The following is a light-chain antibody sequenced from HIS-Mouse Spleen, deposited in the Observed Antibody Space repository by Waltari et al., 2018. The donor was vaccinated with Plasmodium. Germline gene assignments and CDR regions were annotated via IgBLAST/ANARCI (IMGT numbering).Light chain of an antibody. Sequence: QSVLTQPPSPSGTPGPRVTISCSGRSSTLGSNYVYWYQQLPGTAPKLLIYRNNQRPSGVPDRFSGSKSGTSASLAISGLRSEDEADYYCAAWDDSLSGRVFGGGTKLTVL. CDR1: SSTLGSNY. CDR2: RNN. V-gene: IGLV1-47*01. CDR3: AAWDDSLSGRV. J-gene: IGLJ3*02.